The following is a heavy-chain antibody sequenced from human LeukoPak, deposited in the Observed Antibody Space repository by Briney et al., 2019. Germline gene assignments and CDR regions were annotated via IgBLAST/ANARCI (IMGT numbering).Heavy chain of an antibody. D-gene: IGHD6-13*01. V-gene: IGHV1-69*04. J-gene: IGHJ4*02. Sequence: SLKLSCKASGGTFSSYAISWVRQAPGQGLEWMGRIIPILGIANYAQKFKGRVTITADKSTSTAYMELSSLRAEDTAVYYCAMIAAAGTGVDYWGQGTLVTVSS. CDR1: GGTFSSYA. CDR2: IIPILGIA. CDR3: AMIAAAGTGVDY.